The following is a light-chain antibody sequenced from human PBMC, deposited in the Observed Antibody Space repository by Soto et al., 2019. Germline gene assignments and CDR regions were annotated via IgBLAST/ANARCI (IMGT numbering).Light chain of an antibody. CDR3: QQDINFPFT. CDR2: AAS. Sequence: DIQMTQSPSSVSASVGDRVTITCRASQGISSGLAWYQQKPGQAPKLLIYAASNLQSGDPSRFTGSGSGTDFTLTINSLQPEDFATYYCQQDINFPFTCGPGNKVHVK. CDR1: QGISSG. V-gene: IGKV1-12*01. J-gene: IGKJ3*01.